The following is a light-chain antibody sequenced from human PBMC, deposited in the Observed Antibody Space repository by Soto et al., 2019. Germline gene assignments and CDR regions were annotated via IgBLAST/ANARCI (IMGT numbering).Light chain of an antibody. J-gene: IGLJ2*01. CDR2: NTY. V-gene: IGLV1-44*01. CDR3: AACDDSLNHGV. Sequence: QSVLTQPPSASGTPGQSVTISCSGSNSNIGSNTVNWYQHLPGTAPKLLIYNTYRRPSGVPDRFSASKSGTSASLAISGLQSEDEADYYCAACDDSLNHGVFGGGTKLTVL. CDR1: NSNIGSNT.